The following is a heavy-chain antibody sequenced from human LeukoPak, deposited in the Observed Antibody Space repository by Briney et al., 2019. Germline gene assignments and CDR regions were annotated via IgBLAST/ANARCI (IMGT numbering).Heavy chain of an antibody. J-gene: IGHJ4*02. CDR2: IIPIFGIT. Sequence: GASVKVSCKASGGTFSSYAITWVRQAPGQGLEWIGRIIPIFGITNYAQKFQGRVTITADKSTSTAYMELSSLRSEDTAVYYCARDPDTDWYTDYWGQGTLVTVSS. D-gene: IGHD3-9*01. CDR1: GGTFSSYA. V-gene: IGHV1-69*04. CDR3: ARDPDTDWYTDY.